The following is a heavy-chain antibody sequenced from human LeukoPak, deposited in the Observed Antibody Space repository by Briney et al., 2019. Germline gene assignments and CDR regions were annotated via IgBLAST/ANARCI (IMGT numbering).Heavy chain of an antibody. D-gene: IGHD2-15*01. CDR1: GGSFSGYY. CDR3: ARALVVLDY. CDR2: INHSGST. Sequence: SETLSLTCAVYGGSFSGYYWSWIRQPPGKGLEWIGEINHSGSTNYNPSLKSRVTISVDTSKNQFSLKLSSVTAADTAVYYCARALVVLDYWGQGTLATVSS. J-gene: IGHJ4*02. V-gene: IGHV4-34*01.